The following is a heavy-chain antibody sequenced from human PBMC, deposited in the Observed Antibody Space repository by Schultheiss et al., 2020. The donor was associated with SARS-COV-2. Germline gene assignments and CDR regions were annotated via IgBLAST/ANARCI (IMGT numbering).Heavy chain of an antibody. V-gene: IGHV3-49*04. Sequence: GGSLRLSCTASGFTFGDYAMSWVRQAPGKGLEWVGFIRSKAYGGTTEYAASVKGRFTISRDDSKSIAYLQMNSLKTEDTAVYYCACGSCYSGRNYYYYGMDVWGQGTTVTVSS. CDR1: GFTFGDYA. CDR2: IRSKAYGGTT. J-gene: IGHJ6*02. CDR3: ACGSCYSGRNYYYYGMDV. D-gene: IGHD2-15*01.